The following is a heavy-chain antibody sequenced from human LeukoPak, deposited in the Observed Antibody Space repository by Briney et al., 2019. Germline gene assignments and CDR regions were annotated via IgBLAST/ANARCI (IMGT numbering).Heavy chain of an antibody. CDR3: ARLDIGSCSGGACYGSF. V-gene: IGHV5-51*01. D-gene: IGHD2-15*01. J-gene: IGHJ4*02. CDR2: IYPDDSET. Sequence: GESLKISCKASGYSFTNFWISWVRQMPGKGLEWMGIIYPDDSETRYSPPFQGVVTISADKSISTAYVQWSSLKASDTAMYFCARLDIGSCSGGACYGSFWGQGTLVSVSS. CDR1: GYSFTNFW.